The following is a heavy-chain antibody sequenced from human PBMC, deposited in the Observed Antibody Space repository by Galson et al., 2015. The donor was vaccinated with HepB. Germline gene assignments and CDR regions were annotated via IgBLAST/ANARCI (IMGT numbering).Heavy chain of an antibody. CDR1: GFTFSSYA. CDR3: AKLRGYSYGLDAFDI. J-gene: IGHJ3*02. CDR2: ISGSGGST. D-gene: IGHD5-18*01. Sequence: SLRLSCAASGFTFSSYAMIWVRQAPGKGLEWVSAISGSGGSTYYADSVKGRFTISRDNSKNTLYLQMNSLRAEDTAVYYCAKLRGYSYGLDAFDIWGQGTMVTVSS. V-gene: IGHV3-23*01.